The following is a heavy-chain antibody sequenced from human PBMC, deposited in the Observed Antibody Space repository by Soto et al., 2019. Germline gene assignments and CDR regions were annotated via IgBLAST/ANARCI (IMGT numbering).Heavy chain of an antibody. D-gene: IGHD3-16*02. CDR1: GYTFTSYG. CDR3: ARFKGPTYCDYIWGSYRSAPGYYYYGMDV. V-gene: IGHV1-18*01. CDR2: ISAYNGNT. Sequence: GASVKVSCKASGYTFTSYGISWVRQAPGQGLEWMGWISAYNGNTNYAQKLQGRVTMTTDTSTSTAYMELRSLRSDDTAVYYCARFKGPTYCDYIWGSYRSAPGYYYYGMDVWGQGTTVTVSS. J-gene: IGHJ6*02.